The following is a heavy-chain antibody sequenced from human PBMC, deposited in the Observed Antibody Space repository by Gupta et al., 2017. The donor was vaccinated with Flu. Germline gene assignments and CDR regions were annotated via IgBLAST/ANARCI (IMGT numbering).Heavy chain of an antibody. V-gene: IGHV4-34*01. CDR2: INHSGST. CDR1: GGSFSGYY. Sequence: QVQLQQWGAGLLKPSETLSLTCAVYGGSFSGYYWSWIRQPPGKGLEWIGEINHSGSTNYNPSLKSRVTISVDTSKNQFSLKLSSVTAADTAVYYCASDEGSGSNLHWFDPWGQGTLVTVSS. CDR3: ASDEGSGSNLHWFDP. D-gene: IGHD3-10*01. J-gene: IGHJ5*02.